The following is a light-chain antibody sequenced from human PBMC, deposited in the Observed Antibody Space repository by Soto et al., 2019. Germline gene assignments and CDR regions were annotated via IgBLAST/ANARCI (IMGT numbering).Light chain of an antibody. V-gene: IGKV1-5*03. CDR3: QQYNSNPWT. Sequence: DIQMTQSPSTLSASVGDRVTITCRASQSISSWLAWYQQKPAKAPTLLIYKASSLEGGVPSRFSGSGSGTEFTLTTSSLQPDDFATYYYQQYNSNPWTFGQGTKVEIK. CDR2: KAS. CDR1: QSISSW. J-gene: IGKJ1*01.